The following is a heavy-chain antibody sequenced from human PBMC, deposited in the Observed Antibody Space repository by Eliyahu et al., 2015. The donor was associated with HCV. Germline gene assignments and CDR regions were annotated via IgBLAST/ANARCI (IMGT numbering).Heavy chain of an antibody. CDR2: NYWDDDK. D-gene: IGHD5-18*01. V-gene: IGHV2-5*02. J-gene: IGHJ4*02. Sequence: QITLKESGPTLVKPTQTLTLTCTFSGFSLSTSGVGVGWIRQPPGKALEWLALNYWDDDKRYSPSLKSRLTISKDTSKNQVVLTMTNMDPVDTATYYCVHRPARYSYRDYFDYWGQGTLVTVSS. CDR1: GFSLSTSGVG. CDR3: VHRPARYSYRDYFDY.